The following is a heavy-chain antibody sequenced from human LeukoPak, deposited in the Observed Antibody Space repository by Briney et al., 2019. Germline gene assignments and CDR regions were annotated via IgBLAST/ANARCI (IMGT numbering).Heavy chain of an antibody. V-gene: IGHV4-4*02. CDR3: VSGLYSSDSN. CDR2: ISHSGTT. D-gene: IGHD6-19*01. CDR1: GGSITSSNW. Sequence: PSETLSLTCAVSGGSITSSNWWSWVRQPPGKGLEWIGEISHSGTTNYNSSLKSRVTMSVDKAKNQLSLTLRFVTAADTAVYHCVSGLYSSDSNWGQGNLVTVSS. J-gene: IGHJ4*02.